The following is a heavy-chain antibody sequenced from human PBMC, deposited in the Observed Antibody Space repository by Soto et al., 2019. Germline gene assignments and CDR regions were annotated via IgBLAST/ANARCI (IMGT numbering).Heavy chain of an antibody. CDR1: GFTFGTYA. D-gene: IGHD3-16*01. Sequence: EVQLLESGGGLVQPGGSLRLSCAASGFTFGTYAMKWLRQAPGRGLECVSFISGSGRTTYYADSVKGRFTVSRDNSKNTMYLQMNSLRAEDTALYYCAKFRGPSYSYYYLYVLGKGTTVTVSS. V-gene: IGHV3-23*01. CDR3: AKFRGPSYSYYYLYV. CDR2: ISGSGRTT. J-gene: IGHJ6*03.